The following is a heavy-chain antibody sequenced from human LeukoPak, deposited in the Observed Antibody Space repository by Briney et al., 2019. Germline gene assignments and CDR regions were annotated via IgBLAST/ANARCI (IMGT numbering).Heavy chain of an antibody. D-gene: IGHD6-13*01. Sequence: ASVKVSCKASGYTFTSYAMHWVRQAPGQRLEWMGWINAGNGNTKYSQKFQGRVTITRDTSASTAYMELRSLRSDDTAVYYCARGSSSWYGGAFDIWGQGTMVTVSS. V-gene: IGHV1-3*01. J-gene: IGHJ3*02. CDR3: ARGSSSWYGGAFDI. CDR2: INAGNGNT. CDR1: GYTFTSYA.